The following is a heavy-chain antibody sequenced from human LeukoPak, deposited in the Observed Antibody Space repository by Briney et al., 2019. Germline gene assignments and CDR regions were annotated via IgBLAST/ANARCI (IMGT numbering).Heavy chain of an antibody. CDR3: ARGPVDY. V-gene: IGHV3-48*03. CDR2: FNSSGSTI. Sequence: SGGSLRLSCAPCGFTFCSYEMNWVRHAPGKGGEWVSYFNSSGSTICYADSVKGRFTISRDNAKNTLYLQMNSLRAEDTDVYYCARGPVDYWGQGTLVTVSS. CDR1: GFTFCSYE. J-gene: IGHJ4*02.